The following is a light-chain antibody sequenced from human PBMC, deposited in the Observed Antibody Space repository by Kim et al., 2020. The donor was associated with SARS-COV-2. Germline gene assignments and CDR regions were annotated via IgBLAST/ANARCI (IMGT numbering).Light chain of an antibody. J-gene: IGLJ3*02. CDR2: RNN. V-gene: IGLV10-54*04. CDR1: NNNVGNQG. Sequence: QAGLTQLPSVSKGSRQTATLTCTGNNNNVGNQGAAWLQQHQGHPPKLLSYRNNNRPSGISERFSASRSGDTASLTITGLQPEDETDYYCSAWDSSLNAWVFGGGTQLTVL. CDR3: SAWDSSLNAWV.